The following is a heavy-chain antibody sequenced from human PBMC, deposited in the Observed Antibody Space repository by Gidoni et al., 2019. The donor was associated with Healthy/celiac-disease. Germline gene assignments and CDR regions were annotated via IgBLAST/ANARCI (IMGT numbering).Heavy chain of an antibody. CDR1: GFSLSPSGVC. Sequence: QVTLSESGPALVNPPPPLTLTCTFPGFSLSPSGVCVSWIRQPPGKALEWLALIDWDDDKYYSTSLKTRLTISKDTSKNQVVLTMTNMDPVDTATYYCARITEEGATVTTNYYYGMDVWGQGTTVTVSS. D-gene: IGHD4-17*01. CDR2: IDWDDDK. V-gene: IGHV2-70*01. CDR3: ARITEEGATVTTNYYYGMDV. J-gene: IGHJ6*02.